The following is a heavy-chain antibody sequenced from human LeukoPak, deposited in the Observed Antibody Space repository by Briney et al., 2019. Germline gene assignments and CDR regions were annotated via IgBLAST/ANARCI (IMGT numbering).Heavy chain of an antibody. V-gene: IGHV3-30*18. J-gene: IGHJ4*02. CDR2: ISYDGNNE. CDR3: AKDRYARGGDSNYFDY. Sequence: PGRSLRLSCAASAFTFSSFGMHWVRQAPGKGLDWLAVISYDGNNEYYADSVKGRFTISRDNSKNTLYLQMNSLRVEDTAVYYCAKDRYARGGDSNYFDYWGQGTLVTVSS. D-gene: IGHD2-2*01. CDR1: AFTFSSFG.